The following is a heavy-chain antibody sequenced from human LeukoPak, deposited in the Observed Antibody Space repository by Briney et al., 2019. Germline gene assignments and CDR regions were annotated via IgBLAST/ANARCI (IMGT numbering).Heavy chain of an antibody. CDR1: GGSISSYY. Sequence: PSETLSLTYIVSGGSISSYYWSWLRQPPGKGLEGIVYISYSWTTHYNPSLDSRVTVSVDTSKNQFSLRLRSVTAADTAAYYCARHGVYYASGSPSFDYWGQGTLVTVSS. V-gene: IGHV4-59*08. CDR3: ARHGVYYASGSPSFDY. D-gene: IGHD3-10*01. J-gene: IGHJ4*02. CDR2: ISYSWTT.